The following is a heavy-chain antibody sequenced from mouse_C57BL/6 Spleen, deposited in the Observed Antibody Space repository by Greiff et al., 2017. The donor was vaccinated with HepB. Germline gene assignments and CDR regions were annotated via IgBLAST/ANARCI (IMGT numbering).Heavy chain of an antibody. D-gene: IGHD1-1*01. CDR2: ISYSGST. J-gene: IGHJ2*01. Sequence: DVQLQESGPGMVKPSQSLSLTCTVTGYSITSGYDWHWIRHFPGNKLEWMGYISYSGSTNYNPSLKSRISITHDTSKNHFFLKLNSVTTEDTATYYCAREGDYYGSFDYWGQGTTLTVSS. V-gene: IGHV3-1*01. CDR1: GYSITSGYD. CDR3: AREGDYYGSFDY.